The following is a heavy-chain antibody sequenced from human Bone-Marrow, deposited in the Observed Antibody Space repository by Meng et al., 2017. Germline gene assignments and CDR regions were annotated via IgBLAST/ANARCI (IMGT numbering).Heavy chain of an antibody. D-gene: IGHD6-19*01. Sequence: GSLRLSCAVYGGSFSGYYWSWIRQPPGKGLEWIGEINHSGSTNYNPSLKSRVTISVDTSKNQFSLKLSPVTAADTAVYYCARTPRIAVGVLHGMDVWGQGTTVTVSS. CDR1: GGSFSGYY. CDR3: ARTPRIAVGVLHGMDV. CDR2: INHSGST. J-gene: IGHJ6*02. V-gene: IGHV4-34*01.